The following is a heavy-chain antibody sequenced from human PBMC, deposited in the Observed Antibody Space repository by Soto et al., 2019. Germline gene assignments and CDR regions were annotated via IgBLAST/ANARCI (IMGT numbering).Heavy chain of an antibody. V-gene: IGHV4-34*01. Sequence: SETLSLTCGVYGGSSSGYFWTWIRQPPGKGLEWIGEINHSVSTNYNPSLKSRVTISVDTSKNQFSLKVNSVTAADTAVYYCARRERFGATDYWGQGTLVTVSS. J-gene: IGHJ4*02. CDR2: INHSVST. CDR1: GGSSSGYF. CDR3: ARRERFGATDY. D-gene: IGHD2-15*01.